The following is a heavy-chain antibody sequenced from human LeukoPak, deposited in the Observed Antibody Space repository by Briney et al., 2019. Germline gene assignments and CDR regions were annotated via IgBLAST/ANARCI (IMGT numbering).Heavy chain of an antibody. D-gene: IGHD3-3*01. V-gene: IGHV1-8*03. CDR3: ARALGWAYYDFWSGYLGLDY. CDR2: MNPNSGNT. J-gene: IGHJ4*02. CDR1: GYTFTSYD. Sequence: ASVKVSCKASGYTFTSYDVNWVRQATGQGLEWMGWMNPNSGNTGYARKFQGRVTITRNTSISTAYMELSSLRSEDTAVYYCARALGWAYYDFWSGYLGLDYWGQGTLVTVSS.